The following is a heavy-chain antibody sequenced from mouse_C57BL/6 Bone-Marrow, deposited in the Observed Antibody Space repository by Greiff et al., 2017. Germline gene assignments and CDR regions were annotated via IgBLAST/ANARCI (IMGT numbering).Heavy chain of an antibody. CDR3: ARGPDYYGSSHFDY. CDR1: GYTFTNYW. CDR2: IYPGGGYT. D-gene: IGHD1-1*01. Sequence: VQLQQSGAELVRPGTSVKMSCKASGYTFTNYWIGWAKQRPGHGLEWIGDIYPGGGYTNYNEKFKGKATLTADKSSSTAYMQFSSLTSEDSAIYYCARGPDYYGSSHFDYWGQGTTLTVSS. V-gene: IGHV1-63*01. J-gene: IGHJ2*01.